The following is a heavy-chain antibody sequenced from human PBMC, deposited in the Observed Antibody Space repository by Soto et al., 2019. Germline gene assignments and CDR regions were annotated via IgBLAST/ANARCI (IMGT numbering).Heavy chain of an antibody. J-gene: IGHJ4*02. CDR2: IYSGGST. D-gene: IGHD2-15*01. Sequence: EVQLVETGGGLIQPGGSLRLSCAASGFTISSTYMSWVRQAPGKGLEWVSVIYSGGSTYYADSVKGRFTISRDNSKNTLYLQMNSLRAEDTAVYYCARSPLYGGSPDWGQGTLVTVSS. CDR3: ARSPLYGGSPD. CDR1: GFTISSTY. V-gene: IGHV3-53*02.